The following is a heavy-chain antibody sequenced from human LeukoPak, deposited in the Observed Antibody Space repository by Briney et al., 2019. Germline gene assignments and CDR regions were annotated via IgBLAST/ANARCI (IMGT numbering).Heavy chain of an antibody. Sequence: GRSLRLSCAASGFTFSSYAMSWVRQAPGKGLEWVSVSSNSAGSTFYADSVKGRFTISRDNSKNTLYLKMNSLRVEDRAVYCCAKRASGSGTSLYYFDYWGQGTLVTVSS. J-gene: IGHJ4*02. CDR2: SSNSAGST. D-gene: IGHD3-10*01. V-gene: IGHV3-23*01. CDR1: GFTFSSYA. CDR3: AKRASGSGTSLYYFDY.